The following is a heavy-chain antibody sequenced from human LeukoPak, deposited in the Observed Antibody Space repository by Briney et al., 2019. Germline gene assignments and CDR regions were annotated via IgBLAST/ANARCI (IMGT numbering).Heavy chain of an antibody. Sequence: PSQTLSLTCAISGDSVSSINGAWNWIRQSPSRGLEWLGRTYYRSKWYNDYVEFMKGRITISPDTSKNQFSLHLNSVTPEDTAVYYCARDLGNTGWYTFDYWGQGTLVTVSS. D-gene: IGHD6-19*01. CDR1: GDSVSSINGA. CDR3: ARDLGNTGWYTFDY. J-gene: IGHJ4*02. V-gene: IGHV6-1*01. CDR2: TYYRSKWYN.